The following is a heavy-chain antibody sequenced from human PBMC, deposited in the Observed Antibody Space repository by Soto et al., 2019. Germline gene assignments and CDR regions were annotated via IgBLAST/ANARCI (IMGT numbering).Heavy chain of an antibody. J-gene: IGHJ4*02. CDR2: INPIVSMS. D-gene: IGHD3-10*01. Sequence: QVQLVQSGTEVKKPGSSVKVSCKASGDTFSFYTINWVRQAPGLGLEWVGRINPIVSMSNYVQKFQGRVSMTADKPTSTAYMELRSLRSDDTAMYFCAASYGSGYRAFDYWGQGALVIVSS. V-gene: IGHV1-69*02. CDR3: AASYGSGYRAFDY. CDR1: GDTFSFYT.